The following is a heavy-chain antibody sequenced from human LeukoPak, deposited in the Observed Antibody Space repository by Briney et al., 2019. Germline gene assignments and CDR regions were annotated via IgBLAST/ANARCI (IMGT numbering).Heavy chain of an antibody. V-gene: IGHV5-51*01. CDR2: IYPGDSDT. CDR3: ARAGGMDV. CDR1: GYIFTSYW. J-gene: IGHJ6*02. Sequence: GASLKISCKGSGYIFTSYWIGWVRPLPGKGLEWMGIIYPGDSDTRYSPSFQGQVTISADKSISTAYLQWSSLKASDTGMYYCARAGGMDVWGQGTTVTVSS.